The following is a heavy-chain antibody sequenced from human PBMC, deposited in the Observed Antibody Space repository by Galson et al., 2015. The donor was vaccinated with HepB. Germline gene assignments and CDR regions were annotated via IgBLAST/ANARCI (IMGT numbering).Heavy chain of an antibody. CDR2: ISGSGGST. D-gene: IGHD6-13*01. CDR1: GFTFSSYA. V-gene: IGHV3-23*01. J-gene: IGHJ2*01. CDR3: AKGAGYSSSWPPTDDWYFDL. Sequence: SLRLSCAASGFTFSSYAMSWVRQAPGKGLEWVSAISGSGGSTYYADSVKGRFTISRDNSKNTLYLQMNSLRAEDTAVYYCAKGAGYSSSWPPTDDWYFDLWGRGTLVTVPS.